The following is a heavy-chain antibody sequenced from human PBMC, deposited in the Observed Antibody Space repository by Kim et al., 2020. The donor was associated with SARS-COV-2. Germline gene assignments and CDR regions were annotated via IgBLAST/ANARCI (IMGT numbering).Heavy chain of an antibody. D-gene: IGHD3-3*01. CDR3: AREKYYDFWSGYYTYYGMDV. CDR1: GYTFTSYG. J-gene: IGHJ6*02. Sequence: ASVKVSCKASGYTFTSYGISWVRQAPGQRLEWMGWISAYNGNTNYAQKLQGRVTMTTDTSTSTAYMELRSLRSDDTAVYYCAREKYYDFWSGYYTYYGMDVWGQGTTVTVSS. V-gene: IGHV1-18*01. CDR2: ISAYNGNT.